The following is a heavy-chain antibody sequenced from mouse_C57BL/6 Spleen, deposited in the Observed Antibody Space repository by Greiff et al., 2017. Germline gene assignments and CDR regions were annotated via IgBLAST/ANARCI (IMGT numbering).Heavy chain of an antibody. J-gene: IGHJ1*03. D-gene: IGHD2-2*01. Sequence: EVKLVESGGGLVQPGGSLSLSCAASGFTFTDYYMSWVRQPPGKALEWLGFIRNKANGYTTEYSASVKGRFTISRDNSQSILYLQMNALGAEDSATYYCARSGYDGPPGYFDVWGTGTTVTVSS. V-gene: IGHV7-3*01. CDR3: ARSGYDGPPGYFDV. CDR1: GFTFTDYY. CDR2: IRNKANGYTT.